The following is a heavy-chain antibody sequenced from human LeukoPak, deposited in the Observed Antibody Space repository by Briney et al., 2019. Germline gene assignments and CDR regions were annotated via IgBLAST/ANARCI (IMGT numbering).Heavy chain of an antibody. CDR3: ARVFGGYYYYMDV. J-gene: IGHJ6*03. CDR1: GFTFSSYW. Sequence: PGGSLRLSCVASGFTFSSYWMSWVRQAPGKGLEWVANIKQDGSEKYYVDSVKGRFTISRDNAKNSLYLQMNSLRAEDTAVYYCARVFGGYYYYMDVWGKGTTVTVSS. CDR2: IKQDGSEK. D-gene: IGHD4-23*01. V-gene: IGHV3-7*01.